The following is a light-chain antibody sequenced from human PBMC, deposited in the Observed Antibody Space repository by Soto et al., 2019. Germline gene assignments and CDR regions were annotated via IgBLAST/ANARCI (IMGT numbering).Light chain of an antibody. CDR1: QSAGNF. CDR2: YIS. CDR3: QQHNQWPIT. V-gene: IGKV3D-15*01. Sequence: EIVMTQSPATPSVSPGETASLSCRASQSAGNFLAWYQQKPGQAPRLLIYYISTRATGIPARFSGSGSGTEFTLTINSLQSEDSAVYYCQQHNQWPITFGQGTLREIK. J-gene: IGKJ5*01.